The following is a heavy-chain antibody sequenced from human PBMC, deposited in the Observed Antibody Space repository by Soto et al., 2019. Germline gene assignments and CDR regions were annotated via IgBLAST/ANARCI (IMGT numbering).Heavy chain of an antibody. Sequence: PSETLSLTCTVSGGSISGYYWSWIRQSPGKGLEWIGNVYYSGGAKYNPSVKRRVSIAVDTSKNQFSLNLSSVTAADTSVYYCTRDGDGRMTTNPYYYYGMDVWGPGITVT. D-gene: IGHD2-21*02. V-gene: IGHV4-59*01. CDR2: VYYSGGA. CDR3: TRDGDGRMTTNPYYYYGMDV. J-gene: IGHJ6*02. CDR1: GGSISGYY.